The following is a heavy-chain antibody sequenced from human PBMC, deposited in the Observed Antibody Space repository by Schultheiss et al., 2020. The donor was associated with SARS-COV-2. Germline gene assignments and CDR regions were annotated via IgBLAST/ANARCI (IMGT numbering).Heavy chain of an antibody. Sequence: SQTLSLTCTVSGGSISSYYWSWIRQPAGKGLEWIGRIYTSGSTNYNPSLKSRVTISVDTSKNQFSLKLSSVTAADTALYYCAKGIMVRGLNYYYYYGMDVWGQGTTVTVSS. CDR1: GGSISSYY. V-gene: IGHV4-4*07. J-gene: IGHJ6*02. D-gene: IGHD3-10*01. CDR3: AKGIMVRGLNYYYYYGMDV. CDR2: IYTSGST.